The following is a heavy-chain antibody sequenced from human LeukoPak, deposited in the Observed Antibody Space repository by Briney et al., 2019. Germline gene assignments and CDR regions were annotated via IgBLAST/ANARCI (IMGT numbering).Heavy chain of an antibody. J-gene: IGHJ4*02. CDR2: ISFDGSNK. CDR3: ARGVQEGFLEWVGDY. CDR1: GFTFSSYT. V-gene: IGHV3-30-3*01. D-gene: IGHD3-3*01. Sequence: PGGSLRLFCAASGFTFSSYTMHWVRQAPGKGLEWVALISFDGSNKYFADSVKGRFTISRDNSKNTLYLQMNSLRAEDTAVYYCARGVQEGFLEWVGDYWGQGTLVTVSS.